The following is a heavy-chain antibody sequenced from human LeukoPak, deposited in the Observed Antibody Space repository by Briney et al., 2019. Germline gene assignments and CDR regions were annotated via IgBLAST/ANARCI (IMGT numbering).Heavy chain of an antibody. J-gene: IGHJ6*03. V-gene: IGHV4-39*07. CDR3: ARGSHNYSWYMDV. Sequence: SETLSLTCTVSGGPVSSSTYYWGWIRQPPGKGLEWIGSIYYSGSTYYNPSLKSRVTISVDTSKNQFSLNLSSVTAADTAVYYCARGSHNYSWYMDVWGKGTTVTVSS. D-gene: IGHD4-11*01. CDR1: GGPVSSSTYY. CDR2: IYYSGST.